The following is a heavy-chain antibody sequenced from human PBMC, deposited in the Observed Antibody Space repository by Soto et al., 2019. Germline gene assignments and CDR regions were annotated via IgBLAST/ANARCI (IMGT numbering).Heavy chain of an antibody. V-gene: IGHV3-21*06. CDR3: ARARVYATGPLDF. J-gene: IGHJ4*02. D-gene: IGHD6-13*01. Sequence: GGSLRLSCAASGFTFTSYTMNWVRQAPGKGLEWVSSISSSSDYIYHADSMKGRVTISRDNAKNSLFLDMNSLTGEDTAVYYCARARVYATGPLDFWGQGTLVTVSS. CDR1: GFTFTSYT. CDR2: ISSSSDYI.